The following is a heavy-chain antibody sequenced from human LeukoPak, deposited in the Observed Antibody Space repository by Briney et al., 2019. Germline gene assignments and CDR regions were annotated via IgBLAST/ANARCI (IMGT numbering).Heavy chain of an antibody. J-gene: IGHJ6*04. CDR2: ISYDGNTK. Sequence: GGSLRLSCLGSGFTFRNYPMYWVRQAPGKGLEWMAVISYDGNTKYYADSVKGRFTLSRDNAKNSLYLQMNSLRAEDTAVYYCAELGITMIGGVWGKGTTVTISS. CDR3: AELGITMIGGV. CDR1: GFTFRNYP. D-gene: IGHD3-10*02. V-gene: IGHV3-30*04.